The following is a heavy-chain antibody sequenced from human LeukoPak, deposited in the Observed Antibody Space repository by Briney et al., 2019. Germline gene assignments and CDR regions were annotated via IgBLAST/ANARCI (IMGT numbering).Heavy chain of an antibody. J-gene: IGHJ6*02. Sequence: PSETLSLTCTVSGGSISSGGYYWSWIRQHPGKGLEWIGYIYYSGSTYYNPSLKSRVTISVDTSKNQFSLKLSSVTAADTAVYYCARDRSTGGSGSYYNSLVPYGMDVWSQGTTVTVSS. D-gene: IGHD3-10*01. CDR1: GGSISSGGYY. CDR3: ARDRSTGGSGSYYNSLVPYGMDV. V-gene: IGHV4-31*03. CDR2: IYYSGST.